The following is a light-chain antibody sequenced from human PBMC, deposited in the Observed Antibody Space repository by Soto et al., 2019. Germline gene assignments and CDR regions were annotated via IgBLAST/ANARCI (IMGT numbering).Light chain of an antibody. CDR3: QQYGRSPWT. Sequence: EIVLTQSPGTLSLSPGERATLSCSASQSVSSNYLAWYQQKPGQAPRPLIYGTSSRATGIPDRFSGSGSGTDFTLTINRLEPEDFAVYYCQQYGRSPWTFGQGTKVDIK. CDR2: GTS. V-gene: IGKV3-20*01. CDR1: QSVSSNY. J-gene: IGKJ1*01.